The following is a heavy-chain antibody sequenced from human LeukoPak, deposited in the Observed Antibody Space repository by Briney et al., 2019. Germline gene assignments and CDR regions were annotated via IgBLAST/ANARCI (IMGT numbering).Heavy chain of an antibody. CDR3: VRDNAYTFDY. J-gene: IGHJ4*01. D-gene: IGHD5-24*01. Sequence: PGGSLRLSCAASGFKFSSYWMNWVRQAPGKGLMWVAHINTNGDSANYADSVKGRFTISRDNAKSTLSLQMNSLRAEDTAIYYCVRDNAYTFDYWGQGTLVTVSS. CDR2: INTNGDSA. CDR1: GFKFSSYW. V-gene: IGHV3-74*01.